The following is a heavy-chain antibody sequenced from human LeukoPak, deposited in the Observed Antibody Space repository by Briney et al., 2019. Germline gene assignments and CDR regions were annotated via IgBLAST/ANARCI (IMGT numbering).Heavy chain of an antibody. J-gene: IGHJ6*02. CDR3: ASGMVDTAMVPLALGYYGMDV. CDR2: INHSGST. V-gene: IGHV4-34*01. D-gene: IGHD5-18*01. Sequence: SETLSLTCAVYGGSFRGYYWSWIRQPPGKGLEWIGEINHSGSTNYNPSLKSRVTISVDTSKNQFSLKLSSVTAADTAVYYCASGMVDTAMVPLALGYYGMDVWGQGTTVTVSS. CDR1: GGSFRGYY.